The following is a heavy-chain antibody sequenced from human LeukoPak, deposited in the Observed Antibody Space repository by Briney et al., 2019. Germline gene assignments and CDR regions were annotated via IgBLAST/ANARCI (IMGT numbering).Heavy chain of an antibody. V-gene: IGHV3-11*04. D-gene: IGHD6-13*01. Sequence: GGSLRLSGAASGFTFSDYYRGWLRQAPGQGLGWVSYISSSRSTNYYEDPGKGPFTISRDNAKNSLYLQMNSLRAEDTAVYYCAREAGYSSTWHINYWGQGTLVTVSS. J-gene: IGHJ4*02. CDR1: GFTFSDYY. CDR3: AREAGYSSTWHINY. CDR2: ISSSRSTN.